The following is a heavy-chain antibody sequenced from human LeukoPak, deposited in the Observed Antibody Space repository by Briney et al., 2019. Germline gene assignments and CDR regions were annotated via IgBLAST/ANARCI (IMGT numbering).Heavy chain of an antibody. CDR2: IIPLLGTP. CDR1: GGTFNSFA. D-gene: IGHD3-22*01. CDR3: ARMKYFDSTGYSHAEYFQH. V-gene: IGHV1-69*04. Sequence: GSSVKVSCKAPGGTFNSFAISWVRQAPGQGLEWVGRIIPLLGTPDYAQKFQGRVTITSDKYTGTAYIELSSLRSEDTAMYYCARMKYFDSTGYSHAEYFQHWGQGTLVIVSS. J-gene: IGHJ1*01.